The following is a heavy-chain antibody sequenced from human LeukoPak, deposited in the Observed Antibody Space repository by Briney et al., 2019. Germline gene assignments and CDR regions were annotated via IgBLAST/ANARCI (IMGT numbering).Heavy chain of an antibody. Sequence: GGSLRLSCAASGFTFSSYAMHWVRQAPGKGLEWVAVISYDGSNKYYGDSVKGRFTISRDNSKNTLYLQMNSLRAEDTAVYYCAKAGSIRFDYWGQGTLVTVSS. V-gene: IGHV3-30*04. CDR1: GFTFSSYA. CDR3: AKAGSIRFDY. J-gene: IGHJ4*02. CDR2: ISYDGSNK. D-gene: IGHD1-26*01.